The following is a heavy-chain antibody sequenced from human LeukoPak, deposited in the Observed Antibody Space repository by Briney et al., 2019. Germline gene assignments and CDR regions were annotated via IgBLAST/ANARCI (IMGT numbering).Heavy chain of an antibody. CDR3: ARDLVGSHTSYSSGAWDY. D-gene: IGHD3-9*01. J-gene: IGHJ4*02. Sequence: ASVKVSCKASGYTFTGYYMHWVRQAPGQGLEWMGWINPNSGGTNYAQKFQGRVTMTRDTSISTAYMELSSLRAEDTAVYYCARDLVGSHTSYSSGAWDYWGQGTLVTVSS. V-gene: IGHV1-2*02. CDR1: GYTFTGYY. CDR2: INPNSGGT.